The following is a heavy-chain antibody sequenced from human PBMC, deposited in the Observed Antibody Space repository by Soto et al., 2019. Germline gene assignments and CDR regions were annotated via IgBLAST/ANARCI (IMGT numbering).Heavy chain of an antibody. CDR3: ARFGGEIYGDHADYYYYMDV. CDR2: IYYSGST. V-gene: IGHV4-39*01. J-gene: IGHJ6*03. Sequence: SETLSLTCTVSGGFISSSSYYWGWIRQPPGKGLEWIGSIYYSGSTYYNPSLKSRVTISVDTSKNQFSLKLSSVTAADTAVYYCARFGGEIYGDHADYYYYMDVWGKGTTVNVSS. CDR1: GGFISSSSYY. D-gene: IGHD4-17*01.